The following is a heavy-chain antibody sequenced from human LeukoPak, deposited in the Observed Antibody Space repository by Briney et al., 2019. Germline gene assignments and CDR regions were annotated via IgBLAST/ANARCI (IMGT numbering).Heavy chain of an antibody. CDR2: IYYSGST. CDR1: GGSISSYY. V-gene: IGHV4-59*01. J-gene: IGHJ4*02. Sequence: SETLSLTCTVSGGSISSYYWSWIRQPPGKGLEWIGYIYYSGSTNYNPSLRGRVTISSDTSKNQYSLRLTSVTPADTAVYYCARGGTGDLDYCGQGTLVTVSS. D-gene: IGHD7-27*01. CDR3: ARGGTGDLDY.